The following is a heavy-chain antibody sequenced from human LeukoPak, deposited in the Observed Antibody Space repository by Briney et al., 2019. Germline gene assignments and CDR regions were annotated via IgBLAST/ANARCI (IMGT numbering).Heavy chain of an antibody. Sequence: PSQTLSLTCTVSGGSISSGSYYWSWIRQPAGKGLEWIGRIYTSGSTNYNPSLKSRVTISADTSKNQFSLKLSSVTAADTAVYYCARQPVYYYYGMDVWGQGTTVTVSS. D-gene: IGHD1-14*01. V-gene: IGHV4-61*02. J-gene: IGHJ6*02. CDR2: IYTSGST. CDR3: ARQPVYYYYGMDV. CDR1: GGSISSGSYY.